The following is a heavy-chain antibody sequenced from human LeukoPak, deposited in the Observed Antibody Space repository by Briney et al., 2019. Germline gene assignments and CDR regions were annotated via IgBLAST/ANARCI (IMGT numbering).Heavy chain of an antibody. D-gene: IGHD4-11*01. CDR3: ARNETTGLQRTPYYHSYVDV. V-gene: IGHV4-39*01. J-gene: IGHJ6*03. Sequence: SETLSLTCTVSGGSITNNAYYWAWIRQPPGKGLEWIGSIYYSGSTHYNPSLKSRLTISVDTSKNQFSLKLSSVTAADTAVYYCARNETTGLQRTPYYHSYVDVWGKGTTVTVSS. CDR2: IYYSGST. CDR1: GGSITNNAYY.